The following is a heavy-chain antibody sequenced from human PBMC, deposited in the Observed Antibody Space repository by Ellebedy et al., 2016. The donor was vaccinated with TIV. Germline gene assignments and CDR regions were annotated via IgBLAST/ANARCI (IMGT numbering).Heavy chain of an antibody. D-gene: IGHD1-26*01. Sequence: SETLSLTCTVSGGSIGSYYWTWIRQPPGKGLEWIGHTSYSGSTNYNPSLKSQVTISIDTSKNQFSLRLTSVTAADTAVYYCARAIGWSYEDFWGQGTLVTVSS. J-gene: IGHJ4*02. CDR2: TSYSGST. CDR1: GGSIGSYY. CDR3: ARAIGWSYEDF. V-gene: IGHV4-59*01.